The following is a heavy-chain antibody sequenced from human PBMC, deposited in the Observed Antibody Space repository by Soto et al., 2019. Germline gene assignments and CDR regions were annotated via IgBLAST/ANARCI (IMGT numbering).Heavy chain of an antibody. D-gene: IGHD2-21*01. V-gene: IGHV4-30-2*01. CDR1: GGSISSGGDS. Sequence: QLQLQESGSGLVRPSETLSLTCTVSGGSISSGGDSCSWIRQAPGKGLEWIGYIYHSGSAIYNPSLKSRVTMPADRSKNQFSLRLNSVTAADTAVYYCARAQIPHWFDPWGQGILVTVSP. J-gene: IGHJ5*02. CDR2: IYHSGSA. CDR3: ARAQIPHWFDP.